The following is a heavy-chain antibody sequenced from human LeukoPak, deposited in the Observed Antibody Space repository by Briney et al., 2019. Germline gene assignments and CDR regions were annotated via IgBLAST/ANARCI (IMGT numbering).Heavy chain of an antibody. Sequence: GSSVTVSCKASGGTFSSYAISWVRQAPGQGLEWMGGITPMFGTAKYAQKFQGRVTITADESTSTAYMELSSLRSEDTAVYYCARDSSEFRSLIPHWGQGTLVNVSS. CDR2: ITPMFGTA. D-gene: IGHD2-21*01. J-gene: IGHJ1*01. CDR1: GGTFSSYA. CDR3: ARDSSEFRSLIPH. V-gene: IGHV1-69*01.